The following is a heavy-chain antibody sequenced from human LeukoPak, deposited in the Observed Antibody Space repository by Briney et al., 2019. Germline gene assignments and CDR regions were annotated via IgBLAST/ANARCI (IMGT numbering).Heavy chain of an antibody. Sequence: GGSLRLSCAASGFTFRDYDMHWVRQTPGRGLEWVSAIGIGDDTHYPDSVKGRFTISRENAKNSLYLQMSSLRDGDTAMCYCVRGGIRVSGIDAFDIWGHGTMVTVSS. CDR1: GFTFRDYD. CDR2: IGIGDDT. J-gene: IGHJ3*02. V-gene: IGHV3-13*01. D-gene: IGHD5/OR15-5a*01. CDR3: VRGGIRVSGIDAFDI.